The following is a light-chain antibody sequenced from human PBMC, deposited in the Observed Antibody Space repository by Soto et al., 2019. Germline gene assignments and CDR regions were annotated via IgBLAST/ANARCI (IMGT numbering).Light chain of an antibody. V-gene: IGLV2-14*01. CDR1: SSDVGAYNY. CDR3: NSYTTNSNRV. J-gene: IGLJ1*01. CDR2: EVT. Sequence: QSVLTQPASVSGSPGQSITISCTGTSSDVGAYNYVSWYQHHPGKAPKRMIYEVTNRPSGVSNRFSGAKSGNTASLTISGLQAEDEADYYCNSYTTNSNRVLGTGTQLTVL.